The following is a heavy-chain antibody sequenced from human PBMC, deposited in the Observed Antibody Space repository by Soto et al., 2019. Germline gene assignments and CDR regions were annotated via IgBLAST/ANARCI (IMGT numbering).Heavy chain of an antibody. D-gene: IGHD6-13*01. J-gene: IGHJ6*02. V-gene: IGHV3-23*01. CDR1: GFTFSSYA. CDR2: ISGSGGST. CDR3: AKTKGSWDYYYYYGMDV. Sequence: GGSLRLSCAASGFTFSSYAMSWVRQAPGKGLEWVSAISGSGGSTYYADSVKGRFTISRDNSKNTLYLQMNSLRAEDTTVYYCAKTKGSWDYYYYYGMDVWGQGTTVTVSS.